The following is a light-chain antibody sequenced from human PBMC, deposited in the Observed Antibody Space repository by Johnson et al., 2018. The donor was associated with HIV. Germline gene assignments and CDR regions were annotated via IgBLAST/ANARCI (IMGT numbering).Light chain of an antibody. V-gene: IGLV1-51*01. CDR1: NSNIGNNY. J-gene: IGLJ1*01. CDR2: DNN. Sequence: SVLTQPPSVSAAPGQKVTISCSGSNSNIGNNYVSWYQQLPGTAPKLLIYDNNKRPSGIPDRFSGSKSGTSATLGITGLQTGDEADYYCGTWDSSLSAGGYVFGTGTKVTVL. CDR3: GTWDSSLSAGGYV.